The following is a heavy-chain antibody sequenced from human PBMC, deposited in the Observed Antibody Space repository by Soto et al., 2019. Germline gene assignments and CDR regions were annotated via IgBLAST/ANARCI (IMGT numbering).Heavy chain of an antibody. Sequence: PGGSLRLSCAASGFTFSSYAMHWVRQAPGKGLEWVAVISYDGSNKCYADSVKGRFTISRDNSENTLYLQMNSLKTEDTAVYYCARDGRNAFDMWGQGTMVTVSS. CDR1: GFTFSSYA. CDR2: ISYDGSNK. J-gene: IGHJ3*02. V-gene: IGHV3-30-3*01. CDR3: ARDGRNAFDM.